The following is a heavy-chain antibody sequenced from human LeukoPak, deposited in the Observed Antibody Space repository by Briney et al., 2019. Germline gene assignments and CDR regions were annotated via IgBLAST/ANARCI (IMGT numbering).Heavy chain of an antibody. D-gene: IGHD6-13*01. CDR2: IYSGGTT. CDR3: ARDDRIAAAGTFDY. Sequence: GGSLRLSCAASGFTLSNSFMSWVRQAPGKGLEWVSVIYSGGTTYYADSVKGRFTISRDNSKNTLYLQMNSLRAEDTALYYCARDDRIAAAGTFDYWGQGTLVTVSS. V-gene: IGHV3-53*01. J-gene: IGHJ4*02. CDR1: GFTLSNSF.